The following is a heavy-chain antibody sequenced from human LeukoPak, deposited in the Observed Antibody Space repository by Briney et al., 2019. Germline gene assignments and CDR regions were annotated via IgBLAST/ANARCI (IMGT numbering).Heavy chain of an antibody. CDR1: GFTFSSYA. V-gene: IGHV3-23*01. CDR3: AKDRYYYDTSGYHFDY. J-gene: IGHJ4*02. Sequence: GGSLRLSCAASGFTFSSYAMSWVRQAPGKGLERVSAISGSGGSTYYADSVKGRFTISRGNSKSTLYLQMNSLRAEDTAVYYCAKDRYYYDTSGYHFDYWGQGTLVTVSS. CDR2: ISGSGGST. D-gene: IGHD3-22*01.